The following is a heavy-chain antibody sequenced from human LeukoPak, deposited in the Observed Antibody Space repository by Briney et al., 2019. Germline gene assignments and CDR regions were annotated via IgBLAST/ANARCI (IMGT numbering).Heavy chain of an antibody. CDR1: GFTFSTYA. D-gene: IGHD3-9*01. CDR2: ISFDGSIE. V-gene: IGHV3-30-3*01. Sequence: GRSLRLSCAASGFTFSTYAMHWVRQAPGEGLQWVAVISFDGSIENYADSVKGGFTISRDNSKNTLYLQMSSLRGEDTAVYYCARDFGWLSHFDYWGQGTLVSVSS. CDR3: ARDFGWLSHFDY. J-gene: IGHJ4*02.